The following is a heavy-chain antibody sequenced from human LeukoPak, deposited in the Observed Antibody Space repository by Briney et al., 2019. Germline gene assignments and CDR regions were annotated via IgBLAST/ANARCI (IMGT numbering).Heavy chain of an antibody. CDR3: ARGLTLLGYCSGTSCLMNY. CDR1: GFTLSSYW. Sequence: GGSLRLSCAVSGFTLSSYWMHWVRQAPGKGLVWVSRIDSDGTTIDYADSVKGRFTISRGNANNTLYLQMNSLRAEDAGVYYCARGLTLLGYCSGTSCLMNYWGQGTLVTVSS. D-gene: IGHD2-2*01. CDR2: IDSDGTTI. V-gene: IGHV3-74*01. J-gene: IGHJ4*02.